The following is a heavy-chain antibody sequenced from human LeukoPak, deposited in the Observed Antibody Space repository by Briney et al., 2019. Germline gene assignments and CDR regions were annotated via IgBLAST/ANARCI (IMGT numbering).Heavy chain of an antibody. V-gene: IGHV4-39*07. D-gene: IGHD3-10*01. J-gene: IGHJ6*02. CDR1: GGSIISSSYY. Sequence: SETLSLTCIVSGGSIISSSYYWGWIRQPPGKGLEWIGSIYYSGTTYYTPSLKSRVTISVDPSKNQFSLKLSSVTAADTAVYYCARGRSTDTGNGMDVWGQGTTVTVSS. CDR2: IYYSGTT. CDR3: ARGRSTDTGNGMDV.